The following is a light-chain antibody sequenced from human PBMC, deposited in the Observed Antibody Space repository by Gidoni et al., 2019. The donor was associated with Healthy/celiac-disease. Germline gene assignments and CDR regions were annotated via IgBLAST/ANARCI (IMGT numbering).Light chain of an antibody. V-gene: IGLV3-1*01. CDR1: KLGDKY. Sequence: SYELTQPPSVSVSPGRSASITCSGDKLGDKYACWYQQKPGQSPVLVIYQDSKRPSGIPERFSGSNSGNTATLTISGTQAMDESDYFCQACDSSTVFGGGTKLTVL. J-gene: IGLJ2*01. CDR2: QDS. CDR3: QACDSSTV.